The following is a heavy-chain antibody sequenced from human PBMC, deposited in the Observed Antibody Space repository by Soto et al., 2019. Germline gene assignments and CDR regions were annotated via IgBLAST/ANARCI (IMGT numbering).Heavy chain of an antibody. V-gene: IGHV3-21*01. J-gene: IGHJ4*02. CDR3: AREGSLRGVIVPFDY. CDR2: ISSSSSYI. CDR1: GFTFSSYS. Sequence: GGSLRLSCAASGFTFSSYSMNWVRQAPGKGLEWVSSISSSSSYIYYADSVKGRFTISRDNAKNSLYLQMNSLRAEDTAVYYCAREGSLRGVIVPFDYWGQGTLVTVSS. D-gene: IGHD3-16*02.